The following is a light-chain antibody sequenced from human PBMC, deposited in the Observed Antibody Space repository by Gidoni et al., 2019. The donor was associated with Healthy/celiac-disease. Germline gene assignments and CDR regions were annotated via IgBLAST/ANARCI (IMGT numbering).Light chain of an antibody. J-gene: IGLJ1*01. CDR2: ERS. Sequence: QSALTQPASVSGSPGQAITIPCTGTSLDVGSCNLVSWYQQHPGKAPTLMIYERSKRPSGVTNRSSGSKSGTTASLTSSGFQAEDEADYYCCSYAGSSTYVFGTGTKVTVL. V-gene: IGLV2-23*01. CDR1: SLDVGSCNL. CDR3: CSYAGSSTYV.